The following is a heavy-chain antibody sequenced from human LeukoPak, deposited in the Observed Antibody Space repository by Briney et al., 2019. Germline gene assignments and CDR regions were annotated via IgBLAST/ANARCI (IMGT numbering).Heavy chain of an antibody. CDR2: ISDSGVST. V-gene: IGHV3-23*01. D-gene: IGHD3-10*01. CDR3: AKRGVVIRVILVGFHKEAYYFDS. Sequence: GGSLRPSCVVSGITLSNYGMSWVRQAPGKGLEWVAGISDSGVSTNYADSVKGRFTISRDNPKNTLYLQMNSLRAEYTAVYFCAKRGVVIRVILVGFHKEAYYFDSWGQGALVTVSS. J-gene: IGHJ4*02. CDR1: GITLSNYG.